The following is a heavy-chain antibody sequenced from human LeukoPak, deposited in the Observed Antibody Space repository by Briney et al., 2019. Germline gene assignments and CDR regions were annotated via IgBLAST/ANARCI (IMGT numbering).Heavy chain of an antibody. CDR2: ISPYSDNT. CDR3: ARGGPFSIAAARVYYFDY. D-gene: IGHD6-13*01. V-gene: IGHV1-18*01. J-gene: IGHJ4*02. Sequence: ASVKVSCKASDYTFTSYGISWVRQAPGQGLEWMGWISPYSDNTNYAQDLQGRVTMTTDTSTSTAYMELRSLTSDDTAMYYCARGGPFSIAAARVYYFDYWGQGTLVTVSS. CDR1: DYTFTSYG.